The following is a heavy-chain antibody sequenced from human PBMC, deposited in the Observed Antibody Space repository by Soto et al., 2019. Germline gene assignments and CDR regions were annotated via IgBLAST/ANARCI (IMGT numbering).Heavy chain of an antibody. D-gene: IGHD4-4*01. V-gene: IGHV3-74*01. CDR1: GFTFSSYW. J-gene: IGHJ4*02. Sequence: EVQLVESGGGLVQPGESLRLSCAASGFTFSSYWMHWIRQAPGKGLVWVSRVSSDGSSTVYANSVKGRLTISRDNAKNTFYLQMNSLRDEDTAMYYCARGQPNYSAFDSWGQGTLVTVSS. CDR3: ARGQPNYSAFDS. CDR2: VSSDGSST.